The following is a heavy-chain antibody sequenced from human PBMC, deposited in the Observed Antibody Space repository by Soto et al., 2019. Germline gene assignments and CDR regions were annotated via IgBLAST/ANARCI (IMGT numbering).Heavy chain of an antibody. D-gene: IGHD3-16*01. CDR1: GFSLTTRGVG. CDR2: IYWDDDK. V-gene: IGHV2-5*02. Sequence: QITLKESGPPLVKPTQTLTLTCTFSGFSLTTRGVGVGWIRQPPGKALECLALIYWDDDKLYSPSLQSRLSLNKHTPKNQVVLTMTNMDPVDTATYYCAHIPNYYQYDWFDPWGQGTLVSVAS. CDR3: AHIPNYYQYDWFDP. J-gene: IGHJ5*02.